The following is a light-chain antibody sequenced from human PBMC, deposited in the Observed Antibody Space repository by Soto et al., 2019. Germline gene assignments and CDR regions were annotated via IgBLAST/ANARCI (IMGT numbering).Light chain of an antibody. CDR3: PQYGRSPWT. V-gene: IGKV3-20*01. J-gene: IGKJ1*01. Sequence: EIVLTQSPGTLSLSPGEGATLSCRASESVASNYLAWYQQKPGQAPRLLIYGASSRATGIPDRFSGSGSGTDFTLTITRLQPEDFAVYYCPQYGRSPWTSGQGTKVEIK. CDR1: ESVASNY. CDR2: GAS.